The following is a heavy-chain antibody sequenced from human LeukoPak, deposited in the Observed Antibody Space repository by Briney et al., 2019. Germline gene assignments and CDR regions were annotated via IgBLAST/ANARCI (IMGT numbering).Heavy chain of an antibody. CDR1: GGSFSGYY. J-gene: IGHJ4*02. CDR3: ARGSQSLGYCSGGSCRAKIFDY. D-gene: IGHD2-15*01. CDR2: INHSGST. Sequence: PSETPSLTCAVYGGSFSGYYWSWIRQPPGKGLEWIGEINHSGSTNYNPSLKSRVTISVDTSKNQFSLKLSSVTAADTAVYYCARGSQSLGYCSGGSCRAKIFDYWGQGTLVTVS. V-gene: IGHV4-34*01.